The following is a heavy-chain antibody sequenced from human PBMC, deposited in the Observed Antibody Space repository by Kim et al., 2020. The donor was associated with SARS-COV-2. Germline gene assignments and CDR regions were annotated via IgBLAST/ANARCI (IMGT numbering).Heavy chain of an antibody. CDR2: ISSSSSYI. V-gene: IGHV3-21*01. Sequence: GGSLRLSCAASGFTFSSYSMNWVRQAPGKGLEWVSSISSSSSYIYYAYSANARFTISRDNAKNSLYLQMNSLRAKDTAVYYCARDSRVAGRKGYWGPGTLVTVSS. J-gene: IGHJ4*02. CDR3: ARDSRVAGRKGY. CDR1: GFTFSSYS. D-gene: IGHD6-19*01.